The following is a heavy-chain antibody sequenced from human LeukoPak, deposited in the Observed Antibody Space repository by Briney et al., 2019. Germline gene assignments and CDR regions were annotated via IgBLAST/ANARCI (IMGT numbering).Heavy chain of an antibody. CDR1: GFSFTTYW. CDR2: INQDETEK. V-gene: IGHV3-7*01. CDR3: AGSSSWPDY. J-gene: IGHJ4*02. D-gene: IGHD6-13*01. Sequence: GGSLRLSCAASGFSFTTYWMSWVRQTPGKGLEWVANINQDETEKYYVDSVKGRFTISRDNGKNSLYLQMNSLRAEDTAVYYCAGSSSWPDYWGQGTLVTVSS.